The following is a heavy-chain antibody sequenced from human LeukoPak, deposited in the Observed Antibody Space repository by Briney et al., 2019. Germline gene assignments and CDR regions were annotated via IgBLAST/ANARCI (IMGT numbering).Heavy chain of an antibody. V-gene: IGHV5-51*01. J-gene: IGHJ3*02. Sequence: SLKISCKGSGYTFITYWIACVSQQPGKDLQWMRSIFSGDAGTNYSPSFPSQVTIAVDKSINKAYLQRTSVKASDTAMYYCATVRTSVTNYHGFDIWGQGTVVTASS. D-gene: IGHD4-17*01. CDR1: GYTFITYW. CDR3: ATVRTSVTNYHGFDI. CDR2: IFSGDAGT.